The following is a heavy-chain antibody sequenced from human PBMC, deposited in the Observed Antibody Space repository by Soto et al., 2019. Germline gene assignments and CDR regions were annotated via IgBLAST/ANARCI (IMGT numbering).Heavy chain of an antibody. D-gene: IGHD3-10*01. CDR3: ARERRESPPQYYYDR. Sequence: GGSLRLSCAASGFTFSSCGMHWVRQAPGKGLEWVAVIWSDENKKYYADSVKGRFTISRDNSKNTLYLQMNNLGAEDTAIYYCARERRESPPQYYYDRWGQGTLVTVSS. V-gene: IGHV3-33*01. CDR1: GFTFSSCG. J-gene: IGHJ4*02. CDR2: IWSDENKK.